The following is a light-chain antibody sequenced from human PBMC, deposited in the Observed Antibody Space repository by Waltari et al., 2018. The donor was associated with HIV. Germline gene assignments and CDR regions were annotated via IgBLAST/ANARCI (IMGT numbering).Light chain of an antibody. J-gene: IGKJ3*01. CDR2: AAS. CDR3: LQTDTTPLT. V-gene: IGKV1-39*01. CDR1: QNIYSL. Sequence: DIQMPQSPSSLSASVGDRVTITCRASQNIYSLLNWYQQQPGKAPKPLIYAASRLHSGVPSRVSGSGSGTDFTLTISNLQPEDFATYYCLQTDTTPLTFGPGTKVDI.